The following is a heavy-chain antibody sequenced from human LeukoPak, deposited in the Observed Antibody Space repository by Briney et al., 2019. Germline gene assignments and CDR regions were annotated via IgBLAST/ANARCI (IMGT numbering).Heavy chain of an antibody. J-gene: IGHJ4*02. V-gene: IGHV4-4*07. Sequence: SETLSLTCTVSGGSINNYYWTWIRQPAGKGLESIGRIYSSGSTNYNPSLKSRVTMSVDTSKNQFSLKLSSVTAADTAVYYCGRVAQYIVGASSTAFFEYWGQGTLVTVSS. CDR1: GGSINNYY. CDR2: IYSSGST. D-gene: IGHD1-26*01. CDR3: GRVAQYIVGASSTAFFEY.